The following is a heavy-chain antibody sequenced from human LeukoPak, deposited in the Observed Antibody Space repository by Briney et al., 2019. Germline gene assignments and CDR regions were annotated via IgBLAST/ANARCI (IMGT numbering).Heavy chain of an antibody. CDR2: ISYDGSNK. J-gene: IGHJ4*02. Sequence: PGRSLRLSCAASGFTFSSYAMHWVRQAPGKGLEWVAVISYDGSNKYYADSVKGRFTISRDNSKNTLYLQMNSLRAEDTAVYYCARKWTLFDYWGQGTLVTVSS. CDR3: ARKWTLFDY. V-gene: IGHV3-30*01. CDR1: GFTFSSYA. D-gene: IGHD1-26*01.